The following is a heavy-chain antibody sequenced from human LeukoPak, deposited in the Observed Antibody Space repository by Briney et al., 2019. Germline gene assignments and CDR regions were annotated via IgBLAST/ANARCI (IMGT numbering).Heavy chain of an antibody. CDR1: GFTISSNW. CDR2: IKQDGGEK. CDR3: ARGDFGVVTHFDY. Sequence: GGSLRLSCTASGFTISSNWMSWVRQAPGRGLEWVANIKQDGGEKYYVDSVKGRFTISRDNAKNPLYLQMNSLRAEDTAIYYCARGDFGVVTHFDYWGQGTLVTVSS. V-gene: IGHV3-7*01. D-gene: IGHD3-3*01. J-gene: IGHJ4*02.